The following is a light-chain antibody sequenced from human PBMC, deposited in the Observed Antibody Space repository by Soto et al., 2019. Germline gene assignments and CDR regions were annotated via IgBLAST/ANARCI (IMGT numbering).Light chain of an antibody. J-gene: IGLJ1*01. CDR1: SSDVGGYNY. CDR2: DVS. CDR3: SSYSSSSTLYV. V-gene: IGLV2-14*01. Sequence: QSVLTQPASVSESPGQSITVSCTGTSSDVGGYNYVSWYQQHPGKAPKLMIYDVSDRPSGVSNRFSGSKSGNTASLTISGLQAEDEADHYCSSYSSSSTLYVFGTGTKLTVL.